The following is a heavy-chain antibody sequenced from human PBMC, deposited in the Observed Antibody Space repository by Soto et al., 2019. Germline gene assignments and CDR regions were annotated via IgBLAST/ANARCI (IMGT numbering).Heavy chain of an antibody. Sequence: PSETLSLTCAVSDGSLSGSYWSWIRQSPGKGLEWIGYIYYTGNTYYNPYLKSRVTISIYTYKNQFSLKLTSVTAADTAVYYCSRVLGKNWFDTWGHGTLVTVSS. CDR1: DGSLSGSY. CDR3: SRVLGKNWFDT. J-gene: IGHJ5*01. D-gene: IGHD7-27*01. V-gene: IGHV4-59*01. CDR2: IYYTGNT.